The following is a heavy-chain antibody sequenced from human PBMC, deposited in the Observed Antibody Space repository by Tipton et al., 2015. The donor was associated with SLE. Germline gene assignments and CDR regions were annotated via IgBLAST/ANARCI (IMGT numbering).Heavy chain of an antibody. Sequence: SLRLSCAASGFTFSSYVMHWVRQAPGEGLEWVSVISYDGSNKYYADSVKGRFTISRDNSKNTLYLQMNSLRAEDTAVYYCARGTPAAGVLSGFDIWGQGTMVTVSS. J-gene: IGHJ3*02. CDR3: ARGTPAAGVLSGFDI. CDR1: GFTFSSYV. CDR2: ISYDGSNK. D-gene: IGHD6-13*01. V-gene: IGHV3-30*03.